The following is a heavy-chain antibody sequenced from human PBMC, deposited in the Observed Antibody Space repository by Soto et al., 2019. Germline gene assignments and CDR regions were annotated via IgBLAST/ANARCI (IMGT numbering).Heavy chain of an antibody. CDR3: ARRMNCPAVRGYLRNDAFDI. J-gene: IGHJ3*02. V-gene: IGHV5-51*01. D-gene: IGHD5-18*01. CDR2: IYPGDSDT. Sequence: GESLKISCKGSGYSFTSYWIGWVRQMPGKGLEWMGIIYPGDSDTRYSPSFQGQVTISADKSISTAYLQWSSLKASDTAMYYCARRMNCPAVRGYLRNDAFDIWGQGTMVTVSS. CDR1: GYSFTSYW.